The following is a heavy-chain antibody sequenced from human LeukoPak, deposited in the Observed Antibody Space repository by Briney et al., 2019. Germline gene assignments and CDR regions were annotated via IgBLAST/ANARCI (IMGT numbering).Heavy chain of an antibody. J-gene: IGHJ2*01. D-gene: IGHD4-17*01. CDR3: AREDYNDSGWYFDL. CDR1: GFTLRNYW. V-gene: IGHV3-74*01. CDR2: IKSDGSST. Sequence: GGSLTLSCAASGFTLRNYWTHWVRQAPGRGLVWVARIKSDGSSTTYADHVKGRFTISRDNAKNTMYVQMNSLRAEDTAVYYCAREDYNDSGWYFDLWGRGTLVTVSS.